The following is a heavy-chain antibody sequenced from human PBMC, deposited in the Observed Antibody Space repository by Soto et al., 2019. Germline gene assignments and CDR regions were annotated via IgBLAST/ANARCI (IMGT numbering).Heavy chain of an antibody. CDR1: GYSFTSDW. J-gene: IGHJ4*02. V-gene: IGHV5-51*01. CDR3: ARLRYSGSSDPYYFDY. Sequence: GESLKISCKGSGYSFTSDWIGWVRQMPVKGLEWMGIIYPGDSDTRYSPSFQGQVTISADKSISTAYLQWSSLKASDTAMYYCARLRYSGSSDPYYFDYWGQGTLVTVSS. CDR2: IYPGDSDT. D-gene: IGHD1-26*01.